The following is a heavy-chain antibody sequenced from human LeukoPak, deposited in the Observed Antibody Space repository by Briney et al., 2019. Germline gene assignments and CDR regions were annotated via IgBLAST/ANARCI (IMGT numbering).Heavy chain of an antibody. V-gene: IGHV3-30*18. CDR2: ISNDGSNK. CDR1: GFTFNSFG. CDR3: AKGRGAFDI. Sequence: GGSLRLSCAASGFTFNSFGIHWVRQAPGKGLEWVAVISNDGSNKYYADSVKGRFTISRDNSKNTLYLQMNSLRAEDTAVYYCAKGRGAFDIWGQGTMVTVSS. D-gene: IGHD3-10*01. J-gene: IGHJ3*02.